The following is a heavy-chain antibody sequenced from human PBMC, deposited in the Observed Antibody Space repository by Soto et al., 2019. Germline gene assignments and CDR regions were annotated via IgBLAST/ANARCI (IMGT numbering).Heavy chain of an antibody. Sequence: GSLSLSCSASGFTFTNYCMSLVGQAPGKGLEWVANVRQDGSVKYYVDSIKGRFTISRDNARNLVFLEMNGLRVEDTAMYFCASQRNLGAHGYWGQGTLVTVSS. CDR2: VRQDGSVK. CDR1: GFTFTNYC. V-gene: IGHV3-7*01. CDR3: ASQRNLGAHGY. J-gene: IGHJ4*02. D-gene: IGHD1-1*01.